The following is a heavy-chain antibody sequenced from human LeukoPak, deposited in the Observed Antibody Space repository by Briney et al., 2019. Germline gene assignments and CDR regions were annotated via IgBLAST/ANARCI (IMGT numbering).Heavy chain of an antibody. D-gene: IGHD5-24*01. CDR2: IVVGRGNT. Sequence: SVKVSCKASGFTFTSSAAQWVRQARGQSLEWIGWIVVGRGNTKYAQKFQERVTITRDMSTSTVYMELSSLRSEDSAVYYCAAREMAVSYYFDYWGQGTLVTVSS. J-gene: IGHJ4*02. CDR3: AAREMAVSYYFDY. V-gene: IGHV1-58*01. CDR1: GFTFTSSA.